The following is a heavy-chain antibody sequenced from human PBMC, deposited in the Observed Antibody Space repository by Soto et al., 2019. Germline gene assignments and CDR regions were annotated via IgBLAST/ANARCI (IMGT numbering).Heavy chain of an antibody. CDR1: GYDFVTYA. D-gene: IGHD1-1*01. J-gene: IGHJ6*02. CDR3: SCRVQVCLPDYYGMDV. Sequence: QAQLVQSGAEVKKPGASVNVSCKASGYDFVTYAITWVRQGPGQGLEWMGWISTLNGNTNYAQNFQGRVTMTTDTTTRIAHLELRGLRTLETAVNYCSCRVQVCLPDYYGMDVWGQGTTVTVSS. CDR2: ISTLNGNT. V-gene: IGHV1-18*01.